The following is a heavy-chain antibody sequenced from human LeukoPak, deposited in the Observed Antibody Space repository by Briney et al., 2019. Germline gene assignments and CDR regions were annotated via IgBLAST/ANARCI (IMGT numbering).Heavy chain of an antibody. CDR2: ISGSGGRT. CDR1: RFTFNNYA. V-gene: IGHV3-23*01. CDR3: AKALLLFSSDYFDY. Sequence: PGGSLRLSCAASRFTFNNYAMTWVRQAPGQGLEWVSAISGSGGRTYYADSLKGRFTISRDNSKNTLYLQMNSLRAEDTAVYYCAKALLLFSSDYFDYWGQGTLVTVSS. J-gene: IGHJ4*02. D-gene: IGHD3-10*01.